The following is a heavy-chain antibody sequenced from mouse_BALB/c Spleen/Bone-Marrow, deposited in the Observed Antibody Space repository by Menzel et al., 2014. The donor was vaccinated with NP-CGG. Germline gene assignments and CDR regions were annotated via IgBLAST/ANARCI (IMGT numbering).Heavy chain of an antibody. CDR2: ILPGSGSI. D-gene: IGHD2-4*01. V-gene: IGHV1-9*01. J-gene: IGHJ3*01. Sequence: VMLVESGAELMKPGASVKISCKATGYTFSFYWIEWVKQRPGHGLEWIGEILPGSGSINYNEKFKGKATFTVDPSSNTAYMQLSSLTSEDSAVYYCARLITAGSFPYWGQGTLVTVSA. CDR1: GYTFSFYW. CDR3: ARLITAGSFPY.